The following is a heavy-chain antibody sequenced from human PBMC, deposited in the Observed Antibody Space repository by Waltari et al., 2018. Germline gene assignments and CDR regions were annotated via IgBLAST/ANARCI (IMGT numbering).Heavy chain of an antibody. Sequence: QVQLQQWGAGLLKPSETLSLTCAVYGGYFSGYYWSWIRQPPGKGLEWIGEINHSGSTNYNPSLKSRVTISVDTSKNQFSLKLSSVTAADTAVYYCARARYYYDSSGYPDYWGQGTLVTVSS. CDR2: INHSGST. CDR3: ARARYYYDSSGYPDY. J-gene: IGHJ4*02. CDR1: GGYFSGYY. V-gene: IGHV4-34*01. D-gene: IGHD3-22*01.